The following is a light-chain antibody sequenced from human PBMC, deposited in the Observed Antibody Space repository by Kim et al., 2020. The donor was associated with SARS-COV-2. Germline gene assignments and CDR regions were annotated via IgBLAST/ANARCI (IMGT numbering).Light chain of an antibody. Sequence: GCPGKTVTTSCTRSSGRIASNLVQWYQQRPGSAPTSVVYEDNQRPSWVPDRFSGSIDDSSNSASLTISGLKTEDEADYYCQSGRLFGGGTQLTVL. CDR1: SGRIASNL. J-gene: IGLJ2*01. V-gene: IGLV6-57*03. CDR3: QSGRL. CDR2: EDN.